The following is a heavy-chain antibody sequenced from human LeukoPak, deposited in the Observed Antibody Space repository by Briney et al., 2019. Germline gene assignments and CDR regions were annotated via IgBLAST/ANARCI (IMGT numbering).Heavy chain of an antibody. V-gene: IGHV4-59*01. CDR2: IYYSGST. J-gene: IGHJ4*02. CDR1: GGSISSYY. Sequence: PSETLSLTCTVSGGSISSYYWSWIRQPPGKGLEWIGYIYYSGSTNYNPSLKSRVIISVDTSKNQFSLKLSSVTAADTAVYYCARVKEGRVYYDSSGYQPYYFDYWGQGTLVTVSS. D-gene: IGHD3-22*01. CDR3: ARVKEGRVYYDSSGYQPYYFDY.